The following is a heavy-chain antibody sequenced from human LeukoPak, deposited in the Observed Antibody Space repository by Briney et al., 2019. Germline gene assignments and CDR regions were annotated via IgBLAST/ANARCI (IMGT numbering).Heavy chain of an antibody. CDR2: MSGSGGST. J-gene: IGHJ6*03. CDR3: AKAGRGGAITMVRGVKGDYYYMDV. D-gene: IGHD3-10*01. Sequence: GGSLRLSCAASGFTFSSYGMSWVRQAPGKGLEWISGMSGSGGSTYYADSVKGRFTISRDNSKNTLYLQMNSLRVEDTAVYYCAKAGRGGAITMVRGVKGDYYYMDVWGKGTTVTISS. CDR1: GFTFSSYG. V-gene: IGHV3-23*01.